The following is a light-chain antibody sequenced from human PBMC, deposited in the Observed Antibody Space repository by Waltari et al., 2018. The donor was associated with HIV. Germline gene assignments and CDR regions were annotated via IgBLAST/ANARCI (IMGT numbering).Light chain of an antibody. J-gene: IGLJ2*01. Sequence: LTQPSSVSVSPGQSITISCTGSSSDVGSYKHVSWYQQHPGKAPRLIIYEVSKRPSGVSNRYSASKSGKTASLTVSGLRAEDEADYYCSSYAGSSTFVIFGGGTKLTVL. V-gene: IGLV2-23*02. CDR3: SSYAGSSTFVI. CDR1: SSDVGSYKH. CDR2: EVS.